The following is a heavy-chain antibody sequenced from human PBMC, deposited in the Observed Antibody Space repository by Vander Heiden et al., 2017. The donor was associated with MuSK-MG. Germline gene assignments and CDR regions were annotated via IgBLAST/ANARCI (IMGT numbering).Heavy chain of an antibody. CDR1: GGSFSGYY. D-gene: IGHD6-19*01. Sequence: QVQLQQWGAGLLKPSETLSLTCAVYGGSFSGYYWSWIRQPPGKGLEWIGEINHSGSTNYNPSLKSRVTISVDTSKNQFSLKLSSVTAADTAVYYCAREDSSGWYSIRNHDAFDIWGQGTMVTVSS. CDR2: INHSGST. J-gene: IGHJ3*02. CDR3: AREDSSGWYSIRNHDAFDI. V-gene: IGHV4-34*01.